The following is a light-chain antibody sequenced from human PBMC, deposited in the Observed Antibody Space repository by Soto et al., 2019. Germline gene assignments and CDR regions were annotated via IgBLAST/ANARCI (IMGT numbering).Light chain of an antibody. CDR1: QSISSW. V-gene: IGKV1-5*03. J-gene: IGKJ1*01. CDR3: QQYYSYST. CDR2: KAS. Sequence: DIQMTQSPSTLSAFVGDRVTITCRASQSISSWLAWYQQKPGKAPKLLIYKASSLERGVPSRFSGSGSGTEFTLTISSLQPDYFATYYCQQYYSYSTFGQGTKVKIK.